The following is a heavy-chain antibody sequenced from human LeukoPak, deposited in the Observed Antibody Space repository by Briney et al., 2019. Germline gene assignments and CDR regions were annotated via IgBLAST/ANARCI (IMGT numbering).Heavy chain of an antibody. CDR3: AKELPYDFWSGYYTGDAFDI. J-gene: IGHJ3*02. D-gene: IGHD3-3*01. V-gene: IGHV1-69*05. Sequence: SVKVSCKASGGTFSSYAISWVRQAPGQGLEWMGGIIPIFGTANYAQKFQGRVTITTDESTSTAYMELSSLRSEDTAVYYCAKELPYDFWSGYYTGDAFDIWGQGTMVTVSS. CDR2: IIPIFGTA. CDR1: GGTFSSYA.